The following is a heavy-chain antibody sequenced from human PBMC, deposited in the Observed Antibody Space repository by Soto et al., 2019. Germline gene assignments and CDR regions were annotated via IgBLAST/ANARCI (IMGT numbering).Heavy chain of an antibody. CDR3: ARGRPDIVAKSTRGY. D-gene: IGHD5-12*01. CDR2: IYHSGST. J-gene: IGHJ4*02. Sequence: SETLSLTCAVSGYSISSGYYWGWIRQPPGKGLEWIGSIYHSGSTYYNPSLKSRVTISVDTSKNQFSMKLSSVTAADTAVYYCARGRPDIVAKSTRGYWGQGTLVTVSS. V-gene: IGHV4-38-2*01. CDR1: GYSISSGYY.